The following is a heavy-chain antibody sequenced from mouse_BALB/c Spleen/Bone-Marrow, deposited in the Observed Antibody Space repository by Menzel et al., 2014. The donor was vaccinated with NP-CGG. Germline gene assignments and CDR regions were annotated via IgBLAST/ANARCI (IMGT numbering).Heavy chain of an antibody. V-gene: IGHV4-1*02. CDR3: ASLHYYGFFAY. D-gene: IGHD1-2*01. J-gene: IGHJ3*01. Sequence: DVQLQESGGGLVQPGGSLKLSCAASGFDFXRYWMSWVRQAPGKGLEWIGEINPDSSTINYTPSLKDKFIISRDNAKNTLYLQMSKVRSEDTALYYCASLHYYGFFAYWGQGTLVTVSA. CDR1: GFDFXRYW. CDR2: INPDSSTI.